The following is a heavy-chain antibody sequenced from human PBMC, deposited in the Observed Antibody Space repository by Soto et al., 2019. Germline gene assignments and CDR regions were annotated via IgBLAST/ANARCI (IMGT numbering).Heavy chain of an antibody. CDR2: IYHSGST. J-gene: IGHJ4*02. CDR1: GGSISSSNW. V-gene: IGHV4-4*02. D-gene: IGHD3-3*01. CDR3: ARSPPTIFGVGKTVDY. Sequence: PSATLSLTCAVSGGSISSSNWWSWVRQPPGKGLEWIGEIYHSGSTNYNPSLKSRVTISVDTSKNQFSLKLSPVTAADTAVYYCARSPPTIFGVGKTVDYWGQGTLVTVSS.